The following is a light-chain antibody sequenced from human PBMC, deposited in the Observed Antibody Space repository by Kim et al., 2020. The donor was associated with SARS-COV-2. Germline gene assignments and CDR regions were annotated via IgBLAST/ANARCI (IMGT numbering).Light chain of an antibody. CDR1: QNVNSN. J-gene: IGKJ4*01. CDR3: QQYDMWPLT. V-gene: IGKV3-15*01. CDR2: GAS. Sequence: EIVMTQSPATLSVSPGGRATVSCRASQNVNSNLAWYQHKPGQTPRLLIYGASTRATGIPARFSGSGSGTDFTLAISSLQSEDFAVYYCQQYDMWPLTFGGGTKVDIK.